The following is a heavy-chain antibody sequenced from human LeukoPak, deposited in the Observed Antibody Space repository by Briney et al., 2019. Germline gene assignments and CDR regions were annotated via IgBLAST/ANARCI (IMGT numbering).Heavy chain of an antibody. CDR3: AKDPDYRGRGGD. CDR2: ISYDGSNK. Sequence: PGGSLRLSCAASGFTFSSYAMHWVRQAPGKGLEWVAVISYDGSNKYYADSVKGRFTISRDNSKNTLYLQMNSLRAEDTAVYYCAKDPDYRGRGGDWGQGTLVTVSS. V-gene: IGHV3-30-3*01. CDR1: GFTFSSYA. D-gene: IGHD4-11*01. J-gene: IGHJ4*02.